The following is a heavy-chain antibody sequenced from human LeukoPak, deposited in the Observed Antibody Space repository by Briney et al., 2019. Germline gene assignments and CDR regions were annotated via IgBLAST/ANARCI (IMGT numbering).Heavy chain of an antibody. CDR2: IFPSGGEI. D-gene: IGHD2-8*02. CDR3: ATYRQVLLPFES. J-gene: IGHJ4*02. CDR1: GFTFSTYA. Sequence: GGSLRLSCAASGFTFSTYAMIWVRQPPGKGLEWVSSIFPSGGEIHYADSVRGRFTISRDNSKSTLSLQMNSLRAEDTAIYYCATYRQVLLPFESWGQGTLVTVSS. V-gene: IGHV3-23*01.